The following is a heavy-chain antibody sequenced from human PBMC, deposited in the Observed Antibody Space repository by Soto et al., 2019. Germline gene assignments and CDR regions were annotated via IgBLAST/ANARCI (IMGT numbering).Heavy chain of an antibody. D-gene: IGHD6-19*01. Sequence: GASVKVSFKACCYTFSSYCISWLVQARGQWLEWMGWISAYNGNTNYAQKLQGRVTMTTDTSTSTAYMELRSLRSDDTAVYYCARDAQPYSSGWYTYFQHWGQGTLVTVSS. CDR2: ISAYNGNT. CDR1: CYTFSSYC. CDR3: ARDAQPYSSGWYTYFQH. V-gene: IGHV1-18*01. J-gene: IGHJ1*01.